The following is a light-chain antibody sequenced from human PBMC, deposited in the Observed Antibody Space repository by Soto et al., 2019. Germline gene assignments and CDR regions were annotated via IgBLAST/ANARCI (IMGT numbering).Light chain of an antibody. CDR1: QSISSY. CDR2: AAS. CDR3: QQSYSTPWT. J-gene: IGKJ1*01. Sequence: DIQMTQSPSSLSASVGERVTITCRASQSISSYLNWYQQNPGKAPKFLIYAASSMQSGVPSRFSGSGSGTDFTLTISSLQPEDCATYYCQQSYSTPWTFGQGTKVEIK. V-gene: IGKV1-39*01.